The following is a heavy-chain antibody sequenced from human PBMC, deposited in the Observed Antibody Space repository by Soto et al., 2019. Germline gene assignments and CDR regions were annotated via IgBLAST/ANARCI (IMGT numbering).Heavy chain of an antibody. V-gene: IGHV3-9*01. CDR3: AKDIYDILTGYSRGDGLDL. J-gene: IGHJ3*01. Sequence: EVQLVESGGDFVQPGRSLRLACTASGFKFDDYAMHWVRQAPGKGLEWVSGISWKSGSRNYADSVKGRFTISRDNAKKSLYLQMNSLRSEDTALYYCAKDIYDILTGYSRGDGLDLWGHGTMVTVSS. CDR1: GFKFDDYA. CDR2: ISWKSGSR. D-gene: IGHD3-9*01.